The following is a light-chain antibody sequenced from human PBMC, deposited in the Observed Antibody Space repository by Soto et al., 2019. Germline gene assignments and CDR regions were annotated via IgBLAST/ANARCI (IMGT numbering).Light chain of an antibody. V-gene: IGKV3-11*01. CDR1: QTISTG. CDR3: QQRSALPVT. J-gene: IGKJ2*01. Sequence: EIVLTQSPGTLSLSPGERATLSCRASQTISTGLAWYQQKPGQSPRLVIWGASDRATGIPARFSGSGSGTDFTLTISSLEPEDFAVYYCQQRSALPVTSGQGTKLEIK. CDR2: GAS.